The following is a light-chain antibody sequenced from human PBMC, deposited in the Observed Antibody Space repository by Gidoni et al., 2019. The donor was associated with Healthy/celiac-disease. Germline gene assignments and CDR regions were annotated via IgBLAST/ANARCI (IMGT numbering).Light chain of an antibody. CDR3: QQYNNWPLT. V-gene: IGKV3-15*01. Sequence: EIVMMHSPATLSVSPGERATLSCWASQSVSSNLAWYQQKPGQAPRLLIYGASTRATGIPARFSGSGSGTEFTLTISSLQSEDFAVYYCQQYNNWPLTFGGGTKVEIK. CDR2: GAS. CDR1: QSVSSN. J-gene: IGKJ4*01.